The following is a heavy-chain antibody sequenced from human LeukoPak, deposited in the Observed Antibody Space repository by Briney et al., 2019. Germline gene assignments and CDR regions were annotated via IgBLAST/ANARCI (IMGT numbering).Heavy chain of an antibody. J-gene: IGHJ4*02. CDR3: AKDAGAYYYDSSGYDDY. D-gene: IGHD3-22*01. CDR2: ISGSGGST. CDR1: GFTFSSYA. V-gene: IGHV3-23*01. Sequence: GGSLRLSWAASGFTFSSYAMSWVRQAPGKGLEWVSAISGSGGSTFYADSVKGRFTIPRDNSKNTLYLQMNSLRAEDTAVYYCAKDAGAYYYDSSGYDDYWGQGTLVTVSS.